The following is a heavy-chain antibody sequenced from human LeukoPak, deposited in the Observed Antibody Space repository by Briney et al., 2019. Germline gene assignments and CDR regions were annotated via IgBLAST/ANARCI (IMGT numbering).Heavy chain of an antibody. CDR3: ARDRPVLRFLEWLCLPDY. CDR1: GGSFSGYY. D-gene: IGHD3-3*01. CDR2: INHSGST. V-gene: IGHV4-34*01. J-gene: IGHJ4*02. Sequence: SETLSLTCAVYGGSFSGYYWSWIRQPPGKGLEWIGEINHSGSTNYNPSLKSRVTISVDTSKNQFSLKLSSVTAADTAVYYCARDRPVLRFLEWLCLPDYWGQGTLVTVSS.